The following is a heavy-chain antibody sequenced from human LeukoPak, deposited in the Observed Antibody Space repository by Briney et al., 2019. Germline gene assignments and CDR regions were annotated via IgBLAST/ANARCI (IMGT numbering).Heavy chain of an antibody. CDR1: GFTFSNYG. Sequence: GGSLRLSCAASGFTFSNYGMHWVRQAPGKGLEWVAFIRYDGSTKYYADSVKGRFTISRDNSMNTLYLQMDSLRVEDTAVYYCAKDRGGATDPFDYWGQGTLVTVSS. CDR3: AKDRGGATDPFDY. J-gene: IGHJ4*02. V-gene: IGHV3-30*02. CDR2: IRYDGSTK. D-gene: IGHD1-26*01.